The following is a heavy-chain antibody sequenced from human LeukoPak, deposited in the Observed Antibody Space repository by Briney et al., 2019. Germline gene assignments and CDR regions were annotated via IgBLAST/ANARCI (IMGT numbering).Heavy chain of an antibody. V-gene: IGHV5-51*01. CDR1: GYSFANYW. J-gene: IGHJ4*02. D-gene: IGHD6-13*01. CDR3: ARLFGSLAAGGTEVYFDY. Sequence: GESLKISCKGSGYSFANYWIGWVRQMPGKGLEWMGIIYPGDSDTRYSPSFQGQATISADKSISTAYLQWSSLRASDTAMYYCARLFGSLAAGGTEVYFDYWGQGTLVTVSS. CDR2: IYPGDSDT.